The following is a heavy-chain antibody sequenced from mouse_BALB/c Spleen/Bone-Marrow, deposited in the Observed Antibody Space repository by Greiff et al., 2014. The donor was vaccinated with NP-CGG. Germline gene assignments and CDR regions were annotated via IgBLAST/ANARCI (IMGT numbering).Heavy chain of an antibody. CDR2: INPSSGYT. Sequence: QVQLQQSGAELVRPGASVKMSCKASGYTFTSYSMHWVKQRPGQGLEWIGYINPSSGYTNYNQTFKDKATLTADKSSSTAYMQLDSLTVDVCAGYYCARDVYGKPFAYWGQGTLVTVSA. CDR1: GYTFTSYS. V-gene: IGHV1-4*01. CDR3: ARDVYGKPFAY. D-gene: IGHD2-1*01. J-gene: IGHJ3*01.